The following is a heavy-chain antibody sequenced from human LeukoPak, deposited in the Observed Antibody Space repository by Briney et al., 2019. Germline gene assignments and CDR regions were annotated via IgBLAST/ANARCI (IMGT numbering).Heavy chain of an antibody. V-gene: IGHV4-59*11. CDR2: VHYNGDT. CDR3: ARGSTRADAY. D-gene: IGHD2/OR15-2a*01. J-gene: IGHJ4*02. Sequence: PSETLSLTCTVSGASISNHYWSWIRQPPGKGLEWIGYVHYNGDTNYNPSLTSRVATSVDTSRNQFSLRLYSVSAADTAVYYCARGSTRADAYWGQGILVTVSS. CDR1: GASISNHY.